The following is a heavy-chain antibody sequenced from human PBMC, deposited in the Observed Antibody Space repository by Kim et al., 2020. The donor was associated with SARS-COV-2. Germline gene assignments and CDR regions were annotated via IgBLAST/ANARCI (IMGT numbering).Heavy chain of an antibody. D-gene: IGHD5-12*01. J-gene: IGHJ4*02. CDR2: IIAICGPA. CDR1: GGTFNNYA. Sequence: SVKVSCKASGGTFNNYAINWGRQAPEQGLEGVGGIIAICGPAKYAQKFQGRVTITADDSTGISYMEVTNLRYDDTALYYCAREVATTGFDYWGQGPLVTVSS. CDR3: AREVATTGFDY. V-gene: IGHV1-69*13.